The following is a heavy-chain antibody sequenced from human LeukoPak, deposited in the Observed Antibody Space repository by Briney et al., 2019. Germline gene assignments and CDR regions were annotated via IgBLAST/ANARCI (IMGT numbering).Heavy chain of an antibody. CDR2: VYYSGST. Sequence: SETLSLTCTVSGGSISRHYWSWIRQPPGKGLEWIGYVYYSGSTNYNPSLKSRVTISVDTSKNQFSLKLSSVTAADTAVYYRAREPGGARGDSYGYGYYYYMDVWGKGTTVTVSS. V-gene: IGHV4-59*11. J-gene: IGHJ6*03. CDR3: AREPGGARGDSYGYGYYYYMDV. CDR1: GGSISRHY. D-gene: IGHD5-18*01.